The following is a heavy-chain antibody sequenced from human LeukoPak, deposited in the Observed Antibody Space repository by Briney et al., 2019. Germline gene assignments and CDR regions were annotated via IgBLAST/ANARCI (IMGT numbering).Heavy chain of an antibody. CDR2: ISSSSSTI. CDR3: AKDRGYSNTWVNWFDP. D-gene: IGHD6-13*01. V-gene: IGHV3-48*01. J-gene: IGHJ5*02. CDR1: GFTFSSYS. Sequence: GGSLRLSCAASGFTFSSYSMNWVRQAPGKGLEWVSYISSSSSTIYYADSVKGRFTISRDNAKNSLYLQMNSLRAEDTAIYYCAKDRGYSNTWVNWFDPWGRGTLVTVSS.